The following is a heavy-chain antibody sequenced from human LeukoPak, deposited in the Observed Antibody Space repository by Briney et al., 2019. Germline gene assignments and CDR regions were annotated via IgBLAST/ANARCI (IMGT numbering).Heavy chain of an antibody. D-gene: IGHD3-22*01. CDR2: INWNGGST. J-gene: IGHJ5*02. CDR3: ARDLGQYYDTSDNWFDP. CDR1: GFTFDDYG. Sequence: GGSLRLSCAASGFTFDDYGMSWVRQAPGKGLEWVSGINWNGGSTGYADSVKGRFTIARDNAKNTLNLQMNSLRAEDTAVYYCARDLGQYYDTSDNWFDPWGQGTLVTVSS. V-gene: IGHV3-20*04.